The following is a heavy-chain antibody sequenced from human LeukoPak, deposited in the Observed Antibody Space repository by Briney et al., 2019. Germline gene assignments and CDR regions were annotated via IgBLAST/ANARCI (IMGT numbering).Heavy chain of an antibody. D-gene: IGHD3-16*01. CDR3: AKLPRTYVWGRYFDY. J-gene: IGHJ4*02. CDR1: GFTFSSYA. Sequence: GGSLRLSCAASGFTFSSYAMSWVRQAPGKGLEWVSGIRGSAGSTTYADSVKGRFTFSRDNSKNPLYLQMSSLRDEDTAVYYCAKLPRTYVWGRYFDYWGQGTLVTVSS. V-gene: IGHV3-23*01. CDR2: IRGSAGST.